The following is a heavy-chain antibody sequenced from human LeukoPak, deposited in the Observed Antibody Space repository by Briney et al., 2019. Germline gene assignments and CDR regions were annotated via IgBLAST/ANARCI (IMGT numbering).Heavy chain of an antibody. CDR3: AIAGGGAFDY. CDR1: GFTFSSYG. J-gene: IGHJ4*02. Sequence: GRSLRLSCAASGFTFSSYGMSWVRQAPGKGLEWVSGISGSGGSTWYADPAKDRFTISRDNSENTMYLQMSSLRAEDTAVYYSAIAGGGAFDYWGQGTLVTVSS. D-gene: IGHD3-10*01. CDR2: ISGSGGST. V-gene: IGHV3-23*01.